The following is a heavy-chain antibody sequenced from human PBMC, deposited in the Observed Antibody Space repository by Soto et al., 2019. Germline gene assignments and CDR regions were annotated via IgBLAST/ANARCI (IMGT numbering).Heavy chain of an antibody. Sequence: ASVKVSCKASGYTFHTYGITWVRQAPGQRLEWMGWISTYNGNTEYVQKFQDRVTMTTDPSTRTAYMELRSLRSDDTAVYYCARKSSSSSWFDPWGQGTLVTVSS. CDR2: ISTYNGNT. V-gene: IGHV1-18*01. D-gene: IGHD6-6*01. CDR1: GYTFHTYG. J-gene: IGHJ5*02. CDR3: ARKSSSSSWFDP.